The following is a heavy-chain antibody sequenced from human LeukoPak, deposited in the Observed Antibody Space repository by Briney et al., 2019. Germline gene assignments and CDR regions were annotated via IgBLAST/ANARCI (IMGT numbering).Heavy chain of an antibody. Sequence: GGSLRLSCAASGFDFSSNWMHWVRHAPGQGLVWVSRIKGDGISTNYADSVKGRFTISRNIAKNTLYLQMNSLRAEDTGVYYCAKDHYWSIDYWGRGTLVTVSS. CDR2: IKGDGIST. CDR3: AKDHYWSIDY. J-gene: IGHJ4*02. D-gene: IGHD3-3*01. CDR1: GFDFSSNW. V-gene: IGHV3-74*01.